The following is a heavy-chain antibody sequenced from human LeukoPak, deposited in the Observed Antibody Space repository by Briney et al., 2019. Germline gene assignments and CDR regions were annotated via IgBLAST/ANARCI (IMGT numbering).Heavy chain of an antibody. CDR3: ARVLEGIVVVPAALQPLDY. J-gene: IGHJ4*02. CDR2: ISYDGSNK. Sequence: GGSLRLSCAASGFTFSSYGMHWVRQAPGKGLEWVAVISYDGSNKYYADSVKGRFTISRDNSKNTLYLQMNSLRAEDTAVYYCARVLEGIVVVPAALQPLDYWGQGTLVTVSS. V-gene: IGHV3-30*19. D-gene: IGHD2-2*01. CDR1: GFTFSSYG.